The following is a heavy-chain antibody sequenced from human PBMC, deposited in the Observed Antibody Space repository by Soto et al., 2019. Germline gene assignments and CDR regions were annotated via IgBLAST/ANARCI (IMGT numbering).Heavy chain of an antibody. Sequence: QVQLVQSGAEVKKPGASVKVSCKASGYTFTSYAMHWVRQAPGQRLEWMGWINAGNGNTKYSQKFQGRVTITRDTSASTAYMELSSLRSEDTAVYYCARELGDYDILTGYYYYYYMDVWGKGTTVTVSS. CDR3: ARELGDYDILTGYYYYYYMDV. D-gene: IGHD3-9*01. CDR2: INAGNGNT. CDR1: GYTFTSYA. J-gene: IGHJ6*03. V-gene: IGHV1-3*01.